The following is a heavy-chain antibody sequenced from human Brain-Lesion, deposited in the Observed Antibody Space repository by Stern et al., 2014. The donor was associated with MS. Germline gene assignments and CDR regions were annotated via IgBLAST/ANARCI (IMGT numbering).Heavy chain of an antibody. CDR1: GFTFSTYW. J-gene: IGHJ5*02. CDR2: INGDGSRT. Sequence: EVQLVESGGDFVQPGGSLKLSCKASGFTFSTYWMHWVRQAPGKGLGWVSRINGDGSRTSYADSVKGRFTISRDNAKNTLYVQMNSLRVEDTAVYYCARAHVDTWDWFDPWGQGTLVTVSS. V-gene: IGHV3-74*02. D-gene: IGHD5-18*01. CDR3: ARAHVDTWDWFDP.